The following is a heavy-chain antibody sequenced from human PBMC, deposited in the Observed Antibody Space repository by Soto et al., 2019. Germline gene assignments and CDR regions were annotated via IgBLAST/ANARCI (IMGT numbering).Heavy chain of an antibody. CDR2: ISGSGGST. D-gene: IGHD2-2*01. CDR1: GFTFSSYA. J-gene: IGHJ6*03. V-gene: IGHV3-23*01. CDR3: AKEGVPAATDYYSYYMDV. Sequence: GGSLRLSCAASGFTFSSYAMSWVRQAPGKGLEWVSAISGSGGSTYYADSVKGRFTISRDNSKNTLYLQMNSLRAEDTAVYYCAKEGVPAATDYYSYYMDVWGKGTTVTVSS.